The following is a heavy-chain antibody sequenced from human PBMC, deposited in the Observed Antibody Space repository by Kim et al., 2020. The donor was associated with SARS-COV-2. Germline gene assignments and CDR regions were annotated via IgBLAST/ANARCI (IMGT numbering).Heavy chain of an antibody. CDR2: IKGNGGEK. Sequence: GGSLRLSCAASGFRFSNYWMNWVRQTPGKGLEWVAHIKGNGGEKDYVDSVKGRFTISRDNAKNLVYLQMSSLRAEDTAMYYCARGHNDMDVWGQGTTVIVSS. CDR1: GFRFSNYW. J-gene: IGHJ6*02. CDR3: ARGHNDMDV. V-gene: IGHV3-7*03.